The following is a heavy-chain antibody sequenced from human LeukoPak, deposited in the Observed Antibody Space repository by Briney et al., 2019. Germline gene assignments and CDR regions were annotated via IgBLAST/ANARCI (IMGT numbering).Heavy chain of an antibody. V-gene: IGHV3-21*01. J-gene: IGHJ4*02. D-gene: IGHD3-3*01. CDR3: ARDRYDFWSGYYVY. Sequence: KPGGSPRLSCAASGFTFSSYSMNWVRQAPGKGLEWVSSISSSSSYIYYADSVKGRFTISRDNAKNSLYLQMNSLRAEDTAVYYCARDRYDFWSGYYVYWGQGTLVTVSS. CDR1: GFTFSSYS. CDR2: ISSSSSYI.